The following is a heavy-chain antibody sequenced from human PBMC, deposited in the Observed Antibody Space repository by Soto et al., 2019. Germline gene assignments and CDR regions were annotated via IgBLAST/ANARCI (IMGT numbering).Heavy chain of an antibody. V-gene: IGHV4-4*02. CDR1: GCSFTSNNW. J-gene: IGHJ4*02. CDR3: ASRDPGTSVDY. CDR2: IYRTGST. D-gene: IGHD1-7*01. Sequence: SETLSLTCTVSGCSFTSNNWWTWVRQPPGQGLEWIGEIYRTGSTNYNPSLKSRVTISLDKSENQFSLKVTSLTAADTAVYYCASRDPGTSVDYWGQGTLVTVSS.